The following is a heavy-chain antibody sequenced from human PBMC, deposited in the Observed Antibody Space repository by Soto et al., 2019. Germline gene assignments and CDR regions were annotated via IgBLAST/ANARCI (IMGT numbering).Heavy chain of an antibody. D-gene: IGHD2-21*01. CDR3: ARGSTRVMRSWFDP. CDR1: GGSFSGYY. CDR2: INHSGST. V-gene: IGHV4-34*01. Sequence: SETLSLTCAVYGGSFSGYYWSWIRQPTGKGLEWIGEINHSGSTNYNPSLKSRVTISVDTSKNQFSLKLSSVTAADTAVYYCARGSTRVMRSWFDPWGQGTLVTVSS. J-gene: IGHJ5*02.